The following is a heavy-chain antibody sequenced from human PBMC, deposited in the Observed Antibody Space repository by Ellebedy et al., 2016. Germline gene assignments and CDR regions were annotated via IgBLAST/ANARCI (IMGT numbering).Heavy chain of an antibody. CDR3: VRGTLGGQGDF. J-gene: IGHJ4*02. CDR2: LSASGGST. CDR1: GFTVSTNY. D-gene: IGHD1-26*01. V-gene: IGHV3-53*01. Sequence: GESLKISXAASGFTVSTNYMSWPRQPPGKGLEWVSTLSASGGSTYYTDSAQGRFTISRDNSKNTLYLHMNSLRAEDTAIYYCVRGTLGGQGDFWGQGTLVTVSS.